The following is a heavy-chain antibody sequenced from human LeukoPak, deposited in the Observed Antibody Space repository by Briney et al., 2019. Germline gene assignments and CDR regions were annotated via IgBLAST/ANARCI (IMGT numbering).Heavy chain of an antibody. J-gene: IGHJ4*02. Sequence: GGSLRLSCTASGFTFSNFWMGWVRQAPGRGLEWVANIKQDETEKFYLGSVKGRFTISRDNAKNSLYLQMNSLRAEDTAVYYCARVGAAAGNHNYWGQGTLVTVSS. CDR3: ARVGAAAGNHNY. CDR1: GFTFSNFW. D-gene: IGHD6-13*01. V-gene: IGHV3-7*01. CDR2: IKQDETEK.